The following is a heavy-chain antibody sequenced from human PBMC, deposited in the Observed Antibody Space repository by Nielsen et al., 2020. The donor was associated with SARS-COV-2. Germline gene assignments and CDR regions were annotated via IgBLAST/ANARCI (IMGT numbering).Heavy chain of an antibody. CDR3: ARGSRHDAFDI. CDR1: GGSFSGYY. V-gene: IGHV4-31*11. J-gene: IGHJ3*02. CDR2: IYYSGST. Sequence: SETLSLTCAVYGGSFSGYYWSWIRQHPGKGLEWIGYIYYSGSTYYNPSLKSRVTISVDTSKNQFSLKLSSVTAADTAVYYCARGSRHDAFDIWGQGTMVTVSS.